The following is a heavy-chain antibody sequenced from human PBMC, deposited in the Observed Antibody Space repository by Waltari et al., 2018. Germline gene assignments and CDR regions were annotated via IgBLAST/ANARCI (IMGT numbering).Heavy chain of an antibody. CDR1: GFTFSSFW. J-gene: IGHJ6*02. V-gene: IGHV3-74*03. CDR3: ARVSRRTYRSPVLGRHYYYGMDV. CDR2: IRTDARDR. Sequence: EEQLVESGGGLVQPGDSLILSCAASGFTFSSFWLHWVRQPPATGPLGVARIRTDARDRTNADSVKGRFTISRDNARNTLYLQMNRLGAEDTAVYFCARVSRRTYRSPVLGRHYYYGMDVWGQGTTVTVSS. D-gene: IGHD1-1*01.